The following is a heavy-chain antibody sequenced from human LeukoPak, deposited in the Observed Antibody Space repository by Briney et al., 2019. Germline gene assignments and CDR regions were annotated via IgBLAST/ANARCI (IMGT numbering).Heavy chain of an antibody. CDR1: GFTFSSYW. CDR3: AKDRRTTETFDY. V-gene: IGHV3-7*01. D-gene: IGHD1-1*01. Sequence: GGSLRLSCAASGFTFSSYWMSWVRQAPGKGGEWVANIKQEGSEKYYVDSVKGRFTISRDNAKNSLYLQMNSLRAEDTAVYYCAKDRRTTETFDYWGQGTLVTVSS. J-gene: IGHJ4*02. CDR2: IKQEGSEK.